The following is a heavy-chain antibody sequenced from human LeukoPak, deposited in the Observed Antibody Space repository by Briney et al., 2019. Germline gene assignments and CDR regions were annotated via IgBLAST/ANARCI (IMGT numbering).Heavy chain of an antibody. CDR2: ISGSGGST. Sequence: GGSLRLSCAASGFTFSSYAMSWVRQAPGKGLEWVSDISGSGGSTYYADSVKGRFTISRDNSKNTLYLQMNSLSAEDTAVYYCAKASPSSGDDAYYFDYWGQGTLVTVSS. V-gene: IGHV3-23*01. D-gene: IGHD3-22*01. J-gene: IGHJ4*02. CDR1: GFTFSSYA. CDR3: AKASPSSGDDAYYFDY.